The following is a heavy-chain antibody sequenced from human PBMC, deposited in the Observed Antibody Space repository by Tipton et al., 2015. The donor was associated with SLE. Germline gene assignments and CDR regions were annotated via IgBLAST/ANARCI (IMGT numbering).Heavy chain of an antibody. CDR3: VRLRSKVLIDY. V-gene: IGHV4-39*07. Sequence: TLSLTCTVSGGSVSSGSYYWAWIRQPPGKGPEWIGTIYYSGSTYYYPSLKSRITISVDTSKNQFSLEVRSVTAADTAVYYCVRLRSKVLIDYWGQGTLVTFSS. CDR1: GGSVSSGSYY. D-gene: IGHD2-8*01. CDR2: IYYSGST. J-gene: IGHJ4*02.